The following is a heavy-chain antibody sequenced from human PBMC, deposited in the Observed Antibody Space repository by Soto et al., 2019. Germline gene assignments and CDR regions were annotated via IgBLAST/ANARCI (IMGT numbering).Heavy chain of an antibody. Sequence: QVQLQQWGAGLLKPSETLSLTCAVYGGSFSGYYWSWIRQPPGKGLEWIGEINHSGSTNYNPSLKSRVTISVETSQNQQCLKLSSVTAADTAVYCCARVVPAAISRTRFGPWGQGTLVTVCS. J-gene: IGHJ5*02. CDR2: INHSGST. CDR3: ARVVPAAISRTRFGP. D-gene: IGHD2-2*01. V-gene: IGHV4-34*01. CDR1: GGSFSGYY.